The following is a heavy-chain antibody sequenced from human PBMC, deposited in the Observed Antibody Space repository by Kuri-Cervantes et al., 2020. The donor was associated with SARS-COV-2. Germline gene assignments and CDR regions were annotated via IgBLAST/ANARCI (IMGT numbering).Heavy chain of an antibody. V-gene: IGHV1-69*13. CDR2: IIPIFGTA. CDR1: GYTFTSYD. CDR3: ARDRGSSGAGLGDY. Sequence: SVKVSCKASGYTFTSYDINWVRQATGQGLEWMGGIIPIFGTANYAQKFQGRVTITADESTSTAYMELSSLRSEDTAVYYCARDRGSSGAGLGDYWGQGTLVTVSS. D-gene: IGHD6-6*01. J-gene: IGHJ4*02.